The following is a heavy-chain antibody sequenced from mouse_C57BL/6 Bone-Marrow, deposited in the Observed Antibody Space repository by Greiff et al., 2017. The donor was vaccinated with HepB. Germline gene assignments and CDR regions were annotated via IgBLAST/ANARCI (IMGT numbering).Heavy chain of an antibody. D-gene: IGHD4-1*01. CDR3: AKLGRRFAY. Sequence: VQLKQSGPELVKPGASVKISCKASGYAFSSSWMNWVKQRPGKGLEWIGRIYPGDGDTNYNGKFKGKATLTADKSSSTAYMQLSSLTSEDSAVYFCAKLGRRFAYWGQGTLVTVSA. V-gene: IGHV1-82*01. J-gene: IGHJ3*01. CDR2: IYPGDGDT. CDR1: GYAFSSSW.